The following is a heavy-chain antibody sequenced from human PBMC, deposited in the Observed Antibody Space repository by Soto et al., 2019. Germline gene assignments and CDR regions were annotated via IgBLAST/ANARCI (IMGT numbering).Heavy chain of an antibody. V-gene: IGHV1-2*04. J-gene: IGHJ3*02. CDR1: GYPFTHYG. Sequence: ASVKVSCKSSGYPFTHYGITWIRQAPGQGLEWMGWISPNNGNTNYAQKFQGWVTMTRDTSIGTAYMELSRLRSDDTAVYYCARVGAIVGAFDIWGQGTMVTVSS. D-gene: IGHD1-26*01. CDR3: ARVGAIVGAFDI. CDR2: ISPNNGNT.